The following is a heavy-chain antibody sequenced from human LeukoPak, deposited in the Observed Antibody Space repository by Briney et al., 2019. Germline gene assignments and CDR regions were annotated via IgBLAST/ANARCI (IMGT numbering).Heavy chain of an antibody. D-gene: IGHD3-22*01. CDR1: GFTFSSYA. CDR2: ISGSGGST. V-gene: IGHV3-23*01. CDR3: ARGLAYNYDSSAYFLDY. J-gene: IGHJ4*02. Sequence: GGSLRLSCAASGFTFSSYAMSWVRQAPGKGLEWVSAISGSGGSTYYGDSVKGRFTISRDNSKNTLYLQMNSLRAEDTAVYYCARGLAYNYDSSAYFLDYWGQGTLVTVSS.